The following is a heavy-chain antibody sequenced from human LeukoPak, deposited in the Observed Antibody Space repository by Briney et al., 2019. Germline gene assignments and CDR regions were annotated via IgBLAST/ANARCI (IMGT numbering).Heavy chain of an antibody. CDR2: IYHSGST. V-gene: IGHV4-30-2*01. CDR3: ARQLGIRYDSSGYDY. D-gene: IGHD3-22*01. Sequence: SETLSLTCTVSGGSISSSSYYWRWIRQPPGKGLEWIGYIYHSGSTYYNPSLKSRVTISVDRSKNQFSLKLSSVTAADTAVYYCARQLGIRYDSSGYDYWGQGTLVTVSS. CDR1: GGSISSSSYY. J-gene: IGHJ4*02.